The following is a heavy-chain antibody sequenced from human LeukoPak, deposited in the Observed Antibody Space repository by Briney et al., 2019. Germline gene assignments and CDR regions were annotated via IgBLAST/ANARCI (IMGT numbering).Heavy chain of an antibody. CDR3: ARGVMVRGVTHYYYYMDV. V-gene: IGHV4-61*02. CDR1: GGSISSSSYY. J-gene: IGHJ6*03. D-gene: IGHD3-10*01. CDR2: IYTSGST. Sequence: PSETLSLTCTVSGGSISSSSYYWSWIRQPAGKGLEWIGRIYTSGSTNYNPSLKSRVTMSVDTSKNQFSLKLSSVTAADTAVYYCARGVMVRGVTHYYYYMDVWGKGTTVTISS.